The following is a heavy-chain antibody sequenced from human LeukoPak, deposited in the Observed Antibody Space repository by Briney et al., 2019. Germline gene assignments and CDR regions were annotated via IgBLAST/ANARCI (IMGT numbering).Heavy chain of an antibody. D-gene: IGHD5-12*01. Sequence: GSSLRLSCAASGFPFSGSGMHWVRQAPGKGLEWVAIIWYDGSNQYYADSVKGRFTISRDNSKNTVDLQMNSLRAEDTAVYYCASLVATMTWGQGTLVTVSS. V-gene: IGHV3-33*01. CDR2: IWYDGSNQ. CDR3: ASLVATMT. CDR1: GFPFSGSG. J-gene: IGHJ4*02.